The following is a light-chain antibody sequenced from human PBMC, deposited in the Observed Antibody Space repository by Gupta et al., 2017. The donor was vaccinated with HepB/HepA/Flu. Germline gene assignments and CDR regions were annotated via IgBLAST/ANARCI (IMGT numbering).Light chain of an antibody. V-gene: IGLV1-44*01. CDR2: SNN. Sequence: QSVLTQPPSASGTPGQRVTISCSGSSSDIGSNNVNWYQQLPGTAHKLLIYSNNQRPSGVPDRFSGSKSGTTATRAISGLQSEDEADYYCAAWDDTLKHLIFGGGTKLTVL. J-gene: IGLJ2*01. CDR3: AAWDDTLKHLI. CDR1: SSDIGSNN.